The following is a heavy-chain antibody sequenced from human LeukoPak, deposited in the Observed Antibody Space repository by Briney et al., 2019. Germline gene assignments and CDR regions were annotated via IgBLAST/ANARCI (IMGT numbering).Heavy chain of an antibody. Sequence: SETLSLTCAVYGGSFSGYYWSWIRQPPGKGLEWIGEINHSGSTNYNPSLKSRVTISVDTSKNQFSLKLSSVTAADTAVYYCARLRPHYYGSGSSTYYFDYWGQGTLVTVSS. CDR1: GGSFSGYY. CDR3: ARLRPHYYGSGSSTYYFDY. D-gene: IGHD3-10*01. J-gene: IGHJ4*02. V-gene: IGHV4-34*01. CDR2: INHSGST.